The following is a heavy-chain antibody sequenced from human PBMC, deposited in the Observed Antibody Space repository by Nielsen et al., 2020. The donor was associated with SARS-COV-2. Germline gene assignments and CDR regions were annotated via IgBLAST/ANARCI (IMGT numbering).Heavy chain of an antibody. CDR3: ARHLRASVRYFDWLEKRYYYGMDV. Sequence: GESLKISCKGSGYSFTSYWIGWVRQMPGKGLEWMGIIYPGDSDTRYSPSFQGQVTISADKSISTAYLQWSSLKASDTAMYYCARHLRASVRYFDWLEKRYYYGMDVWGQGTTVTVSS. J-gene: IGHJ6*02. D-gene: IGHD3-9*01. CDR1: GYSFTSYW. CDR2: IYPGDSDT. V-gene: IGHV5-51*01.